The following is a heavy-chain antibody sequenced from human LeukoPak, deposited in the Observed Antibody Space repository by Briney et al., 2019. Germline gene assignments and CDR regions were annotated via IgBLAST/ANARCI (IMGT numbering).Heavy chain of an antibody. V-gene: IGHV4-39*01. D-gene: IGHD1-26*01. CDR2: IYYSGST. CDR3: ASVEQTNDAFDI. J-gene: IGHJ3*02. CDR1: GGSISSSSYY. Sequence: ASETLSLTCTVSGGSISSSSYYWGWIRQPPGKGLEWIGSIYYSGSTYYNPSLKSRVTISVDTSKNQFSLKLSSVTAADTAVYYCASVEQTNDAFDIWGQGTMVTVSS.